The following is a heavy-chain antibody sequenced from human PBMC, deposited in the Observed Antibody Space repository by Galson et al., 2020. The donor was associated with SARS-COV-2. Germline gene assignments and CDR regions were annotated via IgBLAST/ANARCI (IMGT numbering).Heavy chain of an antibody. D-gene: IGHD3-22*01. CDR3: ASGDYYDSSGVRGY. CDR2: IYSGGST. Sequence: TGGSLRLSCAASGFTVSSNYMSWVRQAPGKGLEWVSVIYSGGSTYYADSVKGRFTISRDNSKNTLYLQMNSLRAEDTAVYYCASGDYYDSSGVRGYWGQEPWSPSPQ. J-gene: IGHJ4*01. V-gene: IGHV3-66*01. CDR1: GFTVSSNY.